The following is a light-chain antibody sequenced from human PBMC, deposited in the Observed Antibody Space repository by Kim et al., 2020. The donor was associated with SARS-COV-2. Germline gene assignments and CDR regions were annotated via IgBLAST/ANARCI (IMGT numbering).Light chain of an antibody. J-gene: IGLJ2*01. CDR3: SSYAGSTTLV. Sequence: GQSITISCTGTSSDVGGYKHVSWYQQHPGKAPKLMTYDVSKRPSGVSNRFSGSKSGNTASLTISGLQAEDEADYYCSSYAGSTTLVFGGGTQLTVL. V-gene: IGLV2-14*03. CDR1: SSDVGGYKH. CDR2: DVS.